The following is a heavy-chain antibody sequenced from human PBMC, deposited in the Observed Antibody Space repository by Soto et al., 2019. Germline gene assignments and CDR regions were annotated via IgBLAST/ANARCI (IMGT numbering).Heavy chain of an antibody. CDR3: ASSPSSRWYTGWLDP. CDR1: GYTFTSYA. Sequence: ASVKVSCKASGYTFTSYAMHWVRQAPGQRLEWMGWINAGNGNTKYSQKFQGRVTITRDTSASTAYMELSSLRSEDTAVYYCASSPSSRWYTGWLDPSGQAPLGTGSS. V-gene: IGHV1-3*01. D-gene: IGHD6-19*01. CDR2: INAGNGNT. J-gene: IGHJ5*02.